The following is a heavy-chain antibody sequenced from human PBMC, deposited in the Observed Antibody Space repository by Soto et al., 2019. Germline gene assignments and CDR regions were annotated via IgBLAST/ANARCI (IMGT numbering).Heavy chain of an antibody. CDR1: GYTFGNND. Sequence: ASVKVSCKASGYTFGNNDISWVRLGTGQGLEWMGWMNPNSGKGGYAQKFQGRVTMTRDTSTSTAYMELSSLTSDDTAIYYCARMATSGTLNWFDPWGQGTLVTVSS. V-gene: IGHV1-8*01. J-gene: IGHJ5*02. CDR2: MNPNSGKG. CDR3: ARMATSGTLNWFDP.